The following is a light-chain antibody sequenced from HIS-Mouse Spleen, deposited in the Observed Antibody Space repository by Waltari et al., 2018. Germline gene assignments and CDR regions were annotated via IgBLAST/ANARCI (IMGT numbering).Light chain of an antibody. CDR1: RSAAGGYHY. Sequence: QSALTQPASVSGSPGHAITIPCTGTRSAAGGYHYVPWYQQHPGKAPKLMIYEVSNRPSGVSNRFSGSKSGNTASLTISGLQAEDEADYYCSSYTSSSTQVFGGGTKLTVL. V-gene: IGLV2-14*01. CDR3: SSYTSSSTQV. CDR2: EVS. J-gene: IGLJ2*01.